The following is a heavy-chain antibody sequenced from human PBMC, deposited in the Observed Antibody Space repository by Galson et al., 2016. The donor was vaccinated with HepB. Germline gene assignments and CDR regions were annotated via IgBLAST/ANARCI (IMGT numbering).Heavy chain of an antibody. V-gene: IGHV4-59*01. D-gene: IGHD4-23*01. CDR2: IYYSGTT. CDR1: GGSISSYY. Sequence: LSLTCTVSGGSISSYYWSWIRQPPGKGLEWIAYIYYSGTTNYNPSLKSRVTISVDTSKSQFSLKVTSVTAADTAVYYCARSYGGYAFDIWGQGTMVTVSS. CDR3: ARSYGGYAFDI. J-gene: IGHJ3*02.